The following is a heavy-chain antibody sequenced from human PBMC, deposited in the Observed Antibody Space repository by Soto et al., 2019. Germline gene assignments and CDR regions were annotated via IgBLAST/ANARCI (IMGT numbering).Heavy chain of an antibody. CDR2: IYYSGAT. V-gene: IGHV4-61*01. CDR1: GDSVISGSYY. Sequence: PAETLSLTCNVSGDSVISGSYYWAWVGQRPGKGLEWIGNIYYSGATNYNPSLQNRVTISIDTSKNQYSLKLTSVTAADASLYYCARDIRGYSRALDYWGQGTQVTVSS. J-gene: IGHJ4*02. CDR3: ARDIRGYSRALDY. D-gene: IGHD5-12*01.